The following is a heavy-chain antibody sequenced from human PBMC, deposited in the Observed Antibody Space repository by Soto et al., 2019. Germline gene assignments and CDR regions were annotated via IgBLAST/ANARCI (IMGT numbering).Heavy chain of an antibody. Sequence: GGSLRLSCAASGFTFSSYAMSWVRQAPGKGLEWVSAISGSGGSTYYADSVKGRFTISRDNSKNTLYLQMNSLRAEDTAVYYCAKPLYSTVTTSSGGMDVWGQGTTVTVSS. D-gene: IGHD4-4*01. CDR3: AKPLYSTVTTSSGGMDV. CDR2: ISGSGGST. J-gene: IGHJ6*02. CDR1: GFTFSSYA. V-gene: IGHV3-23*01.